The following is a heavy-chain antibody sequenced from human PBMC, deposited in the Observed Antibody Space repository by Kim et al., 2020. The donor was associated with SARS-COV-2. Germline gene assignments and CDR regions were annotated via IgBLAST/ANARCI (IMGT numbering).Heavy chain of an antibody. Sequence: SETLSLTCTVSGGSISSGGYYWSWIRQHPGKGLEWIGYIYYSGSTYYNPSLKSRVTISVDTSKNQFSLKLSSVTAADTAVYYCARTVLDVMNDFRAYFDYWGQGTLVTVSS. CDR2: IYYSGST. J-gene: IGHJ4*02. D-gene: IGHD1-1*01. CDR3: ARTVLDVMNDFRAYFDY. V-gene: IGHV4-31*03. CDR1: GGSISSGGYY.